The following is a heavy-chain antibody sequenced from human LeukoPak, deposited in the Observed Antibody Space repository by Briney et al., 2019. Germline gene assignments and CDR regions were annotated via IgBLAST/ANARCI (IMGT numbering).Heavy chain of an antibody. Sequence: SETLSLTCTASGGSISSNNYYWGWIRQPPGKGLEWIGYIYYSGSTNYNPSLRSRVTILVDTSKNQFSLNLSSVTAADTAVYYCARRGVAAAGYDYWGQGTLVTASS. J-gene: IGHJ4*02. CDR1: GGSISSNNYY. CDR2: IYYSGST. D-gene: IGHD6-13*01. V-gene: IGHV4-61*05. CDR3: ARRGVAAAGYDY.